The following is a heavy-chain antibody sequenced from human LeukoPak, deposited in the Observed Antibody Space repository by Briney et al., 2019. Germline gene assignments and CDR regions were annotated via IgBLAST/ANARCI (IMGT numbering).Heavy chain of an antibody. CDR2: TSGNGAKT. CDR1: GFPFSSYA. CDR3: AKDSGWPFDY. J-gene: IGHJ4*02. D-gene: IGHD6-19*01. Sequence: GGPLRLSCAASGFPFSSYAMSWVRQAPGKGLEWVSATSGNGAKTYYADSVKGRFTISRDNSRNTLYLQMNSLRAEDTAVYYCAKDSGWPFDYWGQGTLVTVSS. V-gene: IGHV3-23*01.